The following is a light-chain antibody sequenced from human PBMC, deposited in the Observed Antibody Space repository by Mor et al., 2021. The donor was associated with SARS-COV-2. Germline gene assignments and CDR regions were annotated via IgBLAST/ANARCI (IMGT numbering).Light chain of an antibody. CDR2: TNT. Sequence: VNWYQQLPGTAPKLLIYTNTQRPSRVPDRFSGSKSGTSASLAVSGLQPEDEAEYFCAVWDNNLNAFLFGTGTKVT. J-gene: IGLJ1*01. V-gene: IGLV1-44*01. CDR3: AVWDNNLNAFL.